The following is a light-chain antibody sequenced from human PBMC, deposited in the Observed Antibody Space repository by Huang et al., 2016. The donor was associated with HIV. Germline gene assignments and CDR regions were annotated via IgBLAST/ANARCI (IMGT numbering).Light chain of an antibody. CDR2: HAS. CDR1: QDINFY. Sequence: DIQMTQSPSSLSASVGDRVTITCRASQDINFYLAWFQKKPGKAPKSLIYHASSLQSGVPSKFSGSGSGTEFPLTIRSLQPEDSATYFCQHYKSYPPTFGQGTKVEIK. J-gene: IGKJ1*01. V-gene: IGKV1-16*02. CDR3: QHYKSYPPT.